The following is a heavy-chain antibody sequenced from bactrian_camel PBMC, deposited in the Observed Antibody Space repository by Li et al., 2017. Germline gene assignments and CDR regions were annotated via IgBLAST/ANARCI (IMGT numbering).Heavy chain of an antibody. V-gene: IGHV3S53*01. CDR1: GYIVGSS. CDR2: IDGLGDT. Sequence: HVQLVESGGGVVQAGGSLRLSCVGKGYIVGSSMAWFRQAPGKEREAVAEIDGLGDTIYADSVKGRFAISQDDAKNTLYLEMNSLKPEDSAMYYCATASRRFWCCDNYNYWGQGTQVTVS. CDR3: ATASRRFWCCDNYNY. D-gene: IGHD1*01. J-gene: IGHJ4*01.